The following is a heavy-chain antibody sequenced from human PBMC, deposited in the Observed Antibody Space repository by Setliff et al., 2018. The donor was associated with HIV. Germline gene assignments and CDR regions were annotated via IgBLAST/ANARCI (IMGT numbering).Heavy chain of an antibody. D-gene: IGHD3-16*01. Sequence: PSETLSLTCAVSGGSISSNKWWSWVRQAPGKGLEWVSNTKYDGSENYYVDSVKGRFIASTDNAKNSLFLEMNSLKAEDTAVYYCARDIGGIGGYWGQGTLVTVSS. CDR1: GGSISSNKW. CDR3: ARDIGGIGGY. V-gene: IGHV3-7*01. CDR2: TKYDGSEN. J-gene: IGHJ4*02.